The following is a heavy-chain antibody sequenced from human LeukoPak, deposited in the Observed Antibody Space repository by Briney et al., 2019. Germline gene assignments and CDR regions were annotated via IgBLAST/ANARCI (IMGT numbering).Heavy chain of an antibody. J-gene: IGHJ4*02. V-gene: IGHV4-38-2*02. CDR2: IYHSGST. CDR1: GYSISSGYY. D-gene: IGHD6-19*01. CDR3: ARNDGYSSGWAEFDY. Sequence: SETLSLTCTVSGYSISSGYYWGWIRQPPGKGLEWIASIYHSGSTYYNPSLKSRVTISVDTSKNQFSLKLSSVTAADTAVYYCARNDGYSSGWAEFDYWGQGTLVTVSS.